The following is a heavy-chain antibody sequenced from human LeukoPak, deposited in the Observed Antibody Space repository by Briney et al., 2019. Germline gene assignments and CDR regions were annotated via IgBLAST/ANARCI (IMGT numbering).Heavy chain of an antibody. Sequence: PGGSLRLSCAASGFTFSSYAMSWVRQAPGEGLEWVSAISGSGGSTYYADSVKGRFTISRDNSKNTLYLQMNSLRAEDTAVYYCAGDRGPSSSWYYFDYWGQGTLVTVSS. V-gene: IGHV3-23*01. J-gene: IGHJ4*02. CDR1: GFTFSSYA. CDR3: AGDRGPSSSWYYFDY. D-gene: IGHD6-13*01. CDR2: ISGSGGST.